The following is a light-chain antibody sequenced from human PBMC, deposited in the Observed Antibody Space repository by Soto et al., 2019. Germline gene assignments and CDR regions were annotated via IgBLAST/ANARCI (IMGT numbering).Light chain of an antibody. CDR2: EAS. Sequence: QSVLTHPASVSSSPGHSITISCTGTSSDVGGYNYVSWYQQHPGKAPKLMIYEASNRPSGVSNRFSGSKSGNTASLTISGLQAEDEADYYCSSYTSSNNIVFGTGTKVTVL. V-gene: IGLV2-14*01. J-gene: IGLJ1*01. CDR3: SSYTSSNNIV. CDR1: SSDVGGYNY.